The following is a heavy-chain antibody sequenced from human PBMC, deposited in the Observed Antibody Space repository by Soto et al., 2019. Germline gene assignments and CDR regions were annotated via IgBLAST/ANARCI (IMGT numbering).Heavy chain of an antibody. V-gene: IGHV3-9*01. Sequence: EVQLVESGGGLVQPGRSLRLSCAASGFTFDDYAMHWVRQAPGKGLEWVSGISWNSGSIGYADSVKGRFTISRDNAKNSLYLQMNRLRAEDTALYYCAKDVSMVRGVTPFDYWGQGTLVTVSS. CDR3: AKDVSMVRGVTPFDY. CDR2: ISWNSGSI. D-gene: IGHD3-10*01. CDR1: GFTFDDYA. J-gene: IGHJ4*02.